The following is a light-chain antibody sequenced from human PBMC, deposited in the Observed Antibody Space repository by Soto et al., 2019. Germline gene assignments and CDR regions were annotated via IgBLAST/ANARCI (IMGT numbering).Light chain of an antibody. CDR2: DSN. J-gene: IGLJ2*01. CDR1: SSNIGSNY. CDR3: GTWDSSLSAV. V-gene: IGLV1-51*01. Sequence: QSVLTQPPSVSAAPGQKVTISCSGSSSNIGSNYVSWYQHLPGTAPKLLIYDSNKRPSGIPDRFSGSQSGTSATLGITGLQTGDEADYYCGTWDSSLSAVFGGGTKLTVL.